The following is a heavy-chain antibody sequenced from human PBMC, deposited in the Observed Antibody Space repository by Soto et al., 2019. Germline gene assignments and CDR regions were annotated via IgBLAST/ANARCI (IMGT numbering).Heavy chain of an antibody. J-gene: IGHJ4*02. CDR1: GFSLTTTGMC. CDR2: IDWDDTK. CDR3: ARIQASGWYYFDS. D-gene: IGHD6-19*01. V-gene: IGHV2-70*01. Sequence: SGPTLVNPTQTLTLTCTFSGFSLTTTGMCVSWIRQPPGRALEWLALIDWDDTKYYSTSLRTRLAISKDTSKDQVVLTMTNMDPVDTATHYCARIQASGWYYFDSWGQGTLVTVSS.